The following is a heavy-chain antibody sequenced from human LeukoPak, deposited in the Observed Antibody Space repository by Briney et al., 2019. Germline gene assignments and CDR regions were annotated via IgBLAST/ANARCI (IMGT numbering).Heavy chain of an antibody. CDR3: ARGGSSSYWFDP. Sequence: GGSLRLSCAASGFTVSSNYMSWVRQAPGKWLEWVSVIYSGGSTYYADSVKGRYTISRDNSKNTLYLQMNSLRAEDTAVYYCARGGSSSYWFDPWGQGTLVTVSS. CDR2: IYSGGST. V-gene: IGHV3-66*02. D-gene: IGHD6-13*01. J-gene: IGHJ5*02. CDR1: GFTVSSNY.